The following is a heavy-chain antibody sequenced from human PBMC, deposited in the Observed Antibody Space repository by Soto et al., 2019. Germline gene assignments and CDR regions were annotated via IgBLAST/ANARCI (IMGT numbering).Heavy chain of an antibody. V-gene: IGHV4-4*02. J-gene: IGHJ4*02. CDR2: IFESGAT. CDR1: GGSISSSSW. D-gene: IGHD7-27*01. CDR3: TTSHAGELNN. Sequence: QVQLQESGPGLVKPSGTLSLTCAVSGGSISSSSWWTWVRQSPGKGLEWIGKIFESGATNYNPSLKSRLTMSGDKSKNQFSLNLSSLTAADTAVYFCTTSHAGELNNWGQGTLVTVSS.